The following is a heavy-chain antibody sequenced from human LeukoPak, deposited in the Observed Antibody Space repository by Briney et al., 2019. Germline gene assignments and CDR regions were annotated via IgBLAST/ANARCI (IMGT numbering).Heavy chain of an antibody. CDR1: GYTFTSYG. J-gene: IGHJ4*02. CDR2: ISAYNGNT. D-gene: IGHD2-15*01. CDR3: ARVVFCSGGSCYDDFDY. V-gene: IGHV1-18*01. Sequence: GASVKVSCKASGYTFTSYGISWVRQAPGQGLEWMGWISAYNGNTNYAQKLQGRVTMTTDTSTSTAYMELRSLRSDDTAVYYCARVVFCSGGSCYDDFDYWGQGTLVTVSS.